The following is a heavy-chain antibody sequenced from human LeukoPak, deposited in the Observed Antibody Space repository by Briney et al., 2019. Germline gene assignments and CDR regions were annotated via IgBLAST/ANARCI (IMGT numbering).Heavy chain of an antibody. CDR1: GFTFSSYG. CDR3: AKAEVGATTPLYYYGMDV. V-gene: IGHV3-30*18. D-gene: IGHD1-26*01. CDR2: ISYDGSNK. J-gene: IGHJ6*02. Sequence: GGSLRLSCAASGFTFSSYGMHWVHQAPGKGLEWVAVISYDGSNKYYADSVKGRFTISRDNSKNTLYLQMNSLRAEDTAVYYCAKAEVGATTPLYYYGMDVWGQGTTVTVSS.